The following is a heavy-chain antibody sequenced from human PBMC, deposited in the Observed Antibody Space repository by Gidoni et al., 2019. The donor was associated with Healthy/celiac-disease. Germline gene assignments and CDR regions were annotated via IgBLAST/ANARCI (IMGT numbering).Heavy chain of an antibody. Sequence: QVQLQESGPGLVKPSQTLSLTCPVSGGSISSGGYYWSWIRQHPGKGLEWIGYIYYSGRNYYNPSLKSRVTISVDTSKNQFSLKLSSVTAADTAVYYCARVGGFGAFDYWGQGTLVTVSS. CDR1: GGSISSGGYY. CDR2: IYYSGRN. CDR3: ARVGGFGAFDY. V-gene: IGHV4-31*03. D-gene: IGHD3-3*01. J-gene: IGHJ4*02.